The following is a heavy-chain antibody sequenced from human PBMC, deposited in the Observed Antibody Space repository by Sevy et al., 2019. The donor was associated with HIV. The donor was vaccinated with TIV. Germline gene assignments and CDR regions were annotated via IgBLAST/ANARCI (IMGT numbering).Heavy chain of an antibody. J-gene: IGHJ4*02. CDR2: IYHSGST. CDR3: AGGFVLTPITMIVVVIPQYFDY. D-gene: IGHD3-22*01. CDR1: GYSISSGYY. V-gene: IGHV4-38-2*01. Sequence: SETLSLTCAVSGYSISSGYYWGWIRQPPGKGLEWIGSIYHSGSTYYNPSLKSRVTISVDTPKNQFSLKLSSVTAADTAVYYCAGGFVLTPITMIVVVIPQYFDYWGQGTLVTVSS.